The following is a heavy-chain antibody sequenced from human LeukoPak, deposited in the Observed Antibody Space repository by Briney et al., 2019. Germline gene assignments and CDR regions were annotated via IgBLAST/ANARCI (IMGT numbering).Heavy chain of an antibody. J-gene: IGHJ3*02. V-gene: IGHV5-51*03. CDR1: GSSCSSYW. CDR3: ARPPDYYDSSGYYYAGAFDI. Sequence: GEPLNISGKASGSSCSSYWSGWVRQLPGRGLEMMGIIYPGDSDTRYSPSCQGQVTMSADKSISTAYLQWSRLKASDTAMYYCARPPDYYDSSGYYYAGAFDIWGQGTMVTVSS. CDR2: IYPGDSDT. D-gene: IGHD3-22*01.